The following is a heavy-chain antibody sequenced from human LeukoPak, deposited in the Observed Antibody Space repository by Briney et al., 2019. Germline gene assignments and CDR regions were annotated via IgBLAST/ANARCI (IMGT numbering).Heavy chain of an antibody. Sequence: GGSLRLSCAASGFTFSNYAMSWVRQAPGKGLEWVSVISGSGGSTYHVDSVKGRFTISRDNSKNTLYLQMNSLRAEDTAVYYCAKGATGNHDAFDIWGQGTMVTVSS. CDR2: ISGSGGST. CDR1: GFTFSNYA. J-gene: IGHJ3*02. D-gene: IGHD4-23*01. V-gene: IGHV3-23*01. CDR3: AKGATGNHDAFDI.